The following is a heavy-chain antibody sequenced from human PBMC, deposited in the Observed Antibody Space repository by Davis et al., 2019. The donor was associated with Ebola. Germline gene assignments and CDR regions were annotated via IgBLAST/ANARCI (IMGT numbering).Heavy chain of an antibody. J-gene: IGHJ6*03. Sequence: GESLKISCAASGFTFSSYGMHWVRQAPGKGLEWVSSISSSSSYIYYADSVKGRFTISRDNAKNSLYLQMNSLRAEDTAVYYCARARVVPAAIYYYYMDVWGKGTTVTVSS. V-gene: IGHV3-21*01. CDR1: GFTFSSYG. D-gene: IGHD2-2*02. CDR3: ARARVVPAAIYYYYMDV. CDR2: ISSSSSYI.